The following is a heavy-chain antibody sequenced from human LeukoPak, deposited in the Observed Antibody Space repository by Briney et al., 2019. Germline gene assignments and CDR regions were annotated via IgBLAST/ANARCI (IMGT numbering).Heavy chain of an antibody. D-gene: IGHD4-17*01. CDR1: RGTFSSYA. V-gene: IGHV1-69*06. CDR2: IIPILGTA. Sequence: ASVKVSCKASRGTFSSYAISWVRQAPGQGLEWMGGIIPILGTANYAQKFQGRVTITADKSTSTAYMELSSLRSEDTAVYYCARGPDYGDYFDYWGQGTLVTVSS. CDR3: ARGPDYGDYFDY. J-gene: IGHJ4*02.